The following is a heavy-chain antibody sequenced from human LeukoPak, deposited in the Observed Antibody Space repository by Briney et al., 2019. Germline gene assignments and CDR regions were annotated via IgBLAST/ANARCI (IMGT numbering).Heavy chain of an antibody. CDR3: AREGRDGDYGYFDY. D-gene: IGHD4-17*01. CDR2: ISSGSSTI. CDR1: GFTFSSYF. V-gene: IGHV3-48*01. J-gene: IGHJ4*02. Sequence: PGGSLRLSCAASGFTFSSYFMNWVRQAPGKGLEWVSYISSGSSTIYYADSVKGRFTISRDNAKNSLYLQMHSLRAEDTAVYYCAREGRDGDYGYFDYWGQGTLVTVSS.